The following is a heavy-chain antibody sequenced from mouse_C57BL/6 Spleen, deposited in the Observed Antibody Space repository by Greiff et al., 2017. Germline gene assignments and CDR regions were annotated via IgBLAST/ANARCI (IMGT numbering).Heavy chain of an antibody. Sequence: VQLQQSGAELVMPGASVKLSCKASGYTFTSYWMHWVKQRPGQGLEWIGEIDPSDSYTNYNQKFKGKSTLTVDKSSSTAYMQLSSLTSEDSAVYYCARRGYYGSRNAMDYWGQGTSVTVSS. CDR2: IDPSDSYT. V-gene: IGHV1-69*01. CDR3: ARRGYYGSRNAMDY. D-gene: IGHD1-1*01. J-gene: IGHJ4*01. CDR1: GYTFTSYW.